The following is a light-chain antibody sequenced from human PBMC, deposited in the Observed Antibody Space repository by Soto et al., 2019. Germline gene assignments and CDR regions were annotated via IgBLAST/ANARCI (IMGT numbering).Light chain of an antibody. Sequence: ENVLTQSPGTLSLSPGERATLSCRASQSVSSNYLTWYQQKPGQAPRLLIYGASSRATDIPGRFSGSGSGTDFTLTISRLEPEDFAVYYCQQYDSSPVTFGQGTKLEIK. CDR3: QQYDSSPVT. CDR1: QSVSSNY. J-gene: IGKJ2*01. V-gene: IGKV3-20*01. CDR2: GAS.